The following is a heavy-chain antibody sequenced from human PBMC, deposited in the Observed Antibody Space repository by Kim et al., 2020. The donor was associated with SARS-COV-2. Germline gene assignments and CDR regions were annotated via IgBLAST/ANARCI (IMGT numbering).Heavy chain of an antibody. CDR3: TTVYTWELPHFDY. D-gene: IGHD1-26*01. V-gene: IGHV3-15*01. J-gene: IGHJ4*02. Sequence: YAAPVKGRFTISRDDSKNTLYLQMNSLKTEAAAVYYCTTVYTWELPHFDYWGQGTLVTVSS.